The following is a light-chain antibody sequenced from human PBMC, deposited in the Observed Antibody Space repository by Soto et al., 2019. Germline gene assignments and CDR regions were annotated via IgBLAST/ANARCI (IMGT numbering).Light chain of an antibody. CDR1: QSVKNNY. Sequence: EIVLKQSPDTLSLSPGERATLSCRASQSVKNNYLAWYQQKPGQAPRFLIYDASSRATGIPDRFRASGSGTDFTLTISRLEPEDFAVYYCQQYGSTPLTFGGGTKVDIK. J-gene: IGKJ4*01. CDR3: QQYGSTPLT. CDR2: DAS. V-gene: IGKV3-20*01.